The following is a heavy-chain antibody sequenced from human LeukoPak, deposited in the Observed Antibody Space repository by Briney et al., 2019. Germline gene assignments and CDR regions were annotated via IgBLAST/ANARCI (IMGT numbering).Heavy chain of an antibody. Sequence: PGGSLRLSCAPSGYTLSIYWVSWVPHTPGKGLECVCHIKEEGRDKYYADSVKGRFTISRDNAKSSLYLQMNSLRAEDTALYYCAKIGSWGRNPYCGGDCYSSPGYWGQGTVVTVFS. J-gene: IGHJ4*02. CDR1: GYTLSIYW. CDR2: IKEEGRDK. V-gene: IGHV3-7*03. CDR3: AKIGSWGRNPYCGGDCYSSPGY. D-gene: IGHD2-21*02.